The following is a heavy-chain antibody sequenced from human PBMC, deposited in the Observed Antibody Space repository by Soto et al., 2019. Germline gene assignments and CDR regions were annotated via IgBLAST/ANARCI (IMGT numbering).Heavy chain of an antibody. CDR3: ATSYGSGYRAFDF. J-gene: IGHJ4*02. CDR1: GDTFNFYS. D-gene: IGHD3-10*01. V-gene: IGHV1-69*04. Sequence: QVQLVQSGAEVKRPGSSVKFSCKASGDTFNFYSINWVRQAPGLGLEWMGRVNPILSMSNYAQRFQGRVTMTADKSTSKAYIDLSGLRSEDTAIYYCATSYGSGYRAFDFWGQGALVTVSS. CDR2: VNPILSMS.